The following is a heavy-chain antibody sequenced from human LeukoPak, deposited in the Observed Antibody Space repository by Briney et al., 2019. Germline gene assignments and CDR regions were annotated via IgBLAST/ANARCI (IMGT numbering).Heavy chain of an antibody. CDR2: ISGSGGST. CDR3: AKDPPGCSSTSCYTWGYFDY. CDR1: GFTFSSYA. D-gene: IGHD2-2*02. J-gene: IGHJ4*02. Sequence: GGSLRLSCAASGFTFSSYAMSWVCQAPGKGLEWVSAISGSGGSTYYADSVKGRFTISRDNSKNTLYLQMNSLRAEDTAVYYCAKDPPGCSSTSCYTWGYFDYWGQGTLVTVSS. V-gene: IGHV3-23*01.